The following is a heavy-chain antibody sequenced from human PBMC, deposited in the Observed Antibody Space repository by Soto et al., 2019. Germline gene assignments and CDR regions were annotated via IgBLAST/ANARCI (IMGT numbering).Heavy chain of an antibody. V-gene: IGHV4-59*01. CDR2: IYYSGST. CDR1: GGSISSYD. Sequence: PSETLSLTCTVSGGSISSYDWSWIRQPPGKGLEWIGYIYYSGSTNYNPSLKSQVTISADTPQNQCSLKLSSVTAADSLVYCCGGYHITMVGGFDPWGQGTLVTVSS. CDR3: GGYHITMVGGFDP. J-gene: IGHJ5*02. D-gene: IGHD3-10*02.